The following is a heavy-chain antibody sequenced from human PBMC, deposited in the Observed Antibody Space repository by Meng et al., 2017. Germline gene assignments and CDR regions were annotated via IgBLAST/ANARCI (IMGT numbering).Heavy chain of an antibody. J-gene: IGHJ4*02. CDR2: IYHSGST. Sequence: QGQLQQGGAGLLKPSETLSLTCAVYGGSFSGYYWSWIRQPPGKGLEWIGEIYHSGSTNYNPSLKSRVTIPVDKSKNQFSLKLSSVTAADTAVYYCARGTDYGDYYFDYWGQGTLVTVSS. D-gene: IGHD4-17*01. V-gene: IGHV4-34*01. CDR3: ARGTDYGDYYFDY. CDR1: GGSFSGYY.